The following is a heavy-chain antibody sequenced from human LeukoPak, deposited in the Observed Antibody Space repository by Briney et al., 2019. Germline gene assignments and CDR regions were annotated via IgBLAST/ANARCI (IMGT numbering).Heavy chain of an antibody. CDR3: ARDQSFEMDAFDV. CDR2: VSHNGST. V-gene: IGHV4-34*01. J-gene: IGHJ3*01. D-gene: IGHD5-24*01. Sequence: SETLSLTCAVYGGSFKNHFWTWIRQAPGKGLEWIGEVSHNGSTVYNPSLESRITISVDTSKKQFSLRVNSITVADAAVYYCARDQSFEMDAFDVWGQGTMVTVSS. CDR1: GGSFKNHF.